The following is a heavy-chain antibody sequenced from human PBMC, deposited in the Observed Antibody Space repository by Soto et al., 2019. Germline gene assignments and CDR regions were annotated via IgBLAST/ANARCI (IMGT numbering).Heavy chain of an antibody. Sequence: QVQLQESGPGLVKPSGTLSLTCDVSSDSISSYNWWRWVRQPPGKGLEWIGEIYHTGITNCNPSLKSRVTISGDKSKNQFSLKLRSVTVADTAVYYCARAAVRGVITLDYWGQGTLVTVSS. V-gene: IGHV4-4*02. J-gene: IGHJ4*02. CDR3: ARAAVRGVITLDY. CDR1: SDSISSYNW. D-gene: IGHD3-10*01. CDR2: IYHTGIT.